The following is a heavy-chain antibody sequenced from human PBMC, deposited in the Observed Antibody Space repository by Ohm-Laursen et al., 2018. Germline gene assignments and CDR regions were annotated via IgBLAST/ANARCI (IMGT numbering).Heavy chain of an antibody. CDR1: GFTISSYG. V-gene: IGHV3-30*18. Sequence: SLRLSCSASGFTISSYGMHWVRQAPGKGLEWVAVISYDGSNKYYADSVKGRFTISRDNSKNTLYLQMTSLRAEDTAVYYCAKDLAAAVEYGGQGTLVTVSS. CDR3: AKDLAAAVEY. J-gene: IGHJ4*02. D-gene: IGHD6-13*01. CDR2: ISYDGSNK.